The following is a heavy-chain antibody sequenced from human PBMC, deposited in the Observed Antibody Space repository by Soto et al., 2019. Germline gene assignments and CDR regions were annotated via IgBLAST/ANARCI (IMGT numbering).Heavy chain of an antibody. CDR2: MNPNSGNT. CDR1: GYTFTSYD. CDR3: ARGVSYGYSDAYHFDY. V-gene: IGHV1-8*01. J-gene: IGHJ4*02. Sequence: QVQLVQSGAEVKKPGASVKVSCKASGYTFTSYDINWVRQATGQGLEWMGWMNPNSGNTGYAQKFQGRVTMTRNTSISTAYMELSSLRSEDTAVYYCARGVSYGYSDAYHFDYWGQGTLVTVSS. D-gene: IGHD5-18*01.